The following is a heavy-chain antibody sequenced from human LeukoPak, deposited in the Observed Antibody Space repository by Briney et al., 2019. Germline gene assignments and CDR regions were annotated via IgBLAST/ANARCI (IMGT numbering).Heavy chain of an antibody. J-gene: IGHJ4*02. Sequence: GGSLRLSCAASGFTFSSYAMNWVRQAPGKGLEWVSAITSAGNTYYADSVKGRFTISRDSSKNTLYLQMNSLRSEDTAVYYCARDMLDPTSSYFDYWGQGTLVTVSS. CDR3: ARDMLDPTSSYFDY. V-gene: IGHV3-23*01. D-gene: IGHD2-2*01. CDR1: GFTFSSYA. CDR2: ITSAGNT.